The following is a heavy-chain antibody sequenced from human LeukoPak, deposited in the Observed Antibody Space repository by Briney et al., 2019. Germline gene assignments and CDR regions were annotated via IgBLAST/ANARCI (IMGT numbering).Heavy chain of an antibody. V-gene: IGHV3-30*02. CDR2: IRYHGNDK. J-gene: IGHJ4*02. Sequence: GGSLRLSCAASVFTFRNYGMHWVRQAPGQGLQGVAFIRYHGNDKYYADSVKGRFTVSRDNSESTLYLQMNSLRTEDTAVYYCAKALVATGRYFDYWGQGTPVTVSS. D-gene: IGHD5-12*01. CDR3: AKALVATGRYFDY. CDR1: VFTFRNYG.